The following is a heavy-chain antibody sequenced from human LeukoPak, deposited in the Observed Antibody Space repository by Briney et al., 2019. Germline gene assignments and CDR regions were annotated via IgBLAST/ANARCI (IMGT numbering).Heavy chain of an antibody. V-gene: IGHV3-30-3*01. Sequence: GGSLRLSCAASGFTFSSYAMHWVRQAPGKGLEWVAVISYDGSNKYYADSVKGRFTISRDNSKNTLYLQMSSLRAEDTAVYYCAKGDLGYCSSTSCYHFDYWGQGTLVTVSS. CDR3: AKGDLGYCSSTSCYHFDY. CDR2: ISYDGSNK. J-gene: IGHJ4*02. CDR1: GFTFSSYA. D-gene: IGHD2-2*01.